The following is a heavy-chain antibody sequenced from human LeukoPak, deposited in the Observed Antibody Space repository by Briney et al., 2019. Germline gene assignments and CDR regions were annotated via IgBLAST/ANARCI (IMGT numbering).Heavy chain of an antibody. J-gene: IGHJ3*02. CDR2: MYHTGTS. CDR3: ATTRGYSINDAFDI. V-gene: IGHV4-59*01. D-gene: IGHD5-18*01. Sequence: PSETLSLTCSVSGASITTYYWNWIRQSPGKGLEWIGYMYHTGTSDYNPSLQSRVTISLDTPNKVSLTSTSVTAADTAVYYCATTRGYSINDAFDIWGQGTRVTVSS. CDR1: GASITTYY.